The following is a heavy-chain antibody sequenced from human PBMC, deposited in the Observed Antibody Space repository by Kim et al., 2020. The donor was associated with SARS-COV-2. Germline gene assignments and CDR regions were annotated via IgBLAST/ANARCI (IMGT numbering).Heavy chain of an antibody. Sequence: GGSLRLSCAASGFTFSSYSMNWVRQAPGKGLEWVSFISSSSSYIYYADSVRGRFTISRDNAKNSLYLQMNSLRAEDTAVYYCARDRGDCSSTSCYKYKYASRFDYWGQGTLVTVSS. CDR1: GFTFSSYS. D-gene: IGHD2-2*02. CDR2: ISSSSSYI. CDR3: ARDRGDCSSTSCYKYKYASRFDY. V-gene: IGHV3-21*01. J-gene: IGHJ4*02.